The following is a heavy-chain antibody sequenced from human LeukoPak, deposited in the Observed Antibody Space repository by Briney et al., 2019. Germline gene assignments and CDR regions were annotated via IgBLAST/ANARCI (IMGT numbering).Heavy chain of an antibody. J-gene: IGHJ4*02. CDR2: INWNGGST. V-gene: IGHV3-20*04. CDR1: GFTFDDYG. D-gene: IGHD1-26*01. CDR3: ARWYSGSYPFDY. Sequence: GGSLRLSCAASGFTFDDYGMSWVRQAPGKGLEWVSGINWNGGSTCYADSVKGRFTISRDNAKNSLYLQMNSLRAEDTALYYCARWYSGSYPFDYWGQGTLVTVSS.